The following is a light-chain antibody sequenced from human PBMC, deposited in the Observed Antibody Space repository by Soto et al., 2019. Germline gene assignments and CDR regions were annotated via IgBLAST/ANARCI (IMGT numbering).Light chain of an antibody. CDR3: HQYSEWPHT. CDR1: QSFTSN. CDR2: GAS. Sequence: EIVMTQSPATLSVSPGERATLSCRASQSFTSNLAWYQHKPGQAPRLLIHGASVRATGIPARFSGSGSGTEFSLPISSLQSEDFAVYYCHQYSEWPHTFGQGTTLEIK. J-gene: IGKJ2*01. V-gene: IGKV3D-15*01.